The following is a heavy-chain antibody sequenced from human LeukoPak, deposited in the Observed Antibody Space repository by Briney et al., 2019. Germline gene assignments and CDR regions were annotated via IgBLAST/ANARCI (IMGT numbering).Heavy chain of an antibody. J-gene: IGHJ2*01. Sequence: SETLSLTCTVSGGSISSAGYYWNWIRQHPGKGLEWIGYIYYSGSTYYNPSLKSRVSISIDTSKNQFSLKLSSVTAADTAVYYCAREGGAAVAGTLYWYFDLWGRGTLVTVSS. V-gene: IGHV4-31*03. D-gene: IGHD6-19*01. CDR2: IYYSGST. CDR1: GGSISSAGYY. CDR3: AREGGAAVAGTLYWYFDL.